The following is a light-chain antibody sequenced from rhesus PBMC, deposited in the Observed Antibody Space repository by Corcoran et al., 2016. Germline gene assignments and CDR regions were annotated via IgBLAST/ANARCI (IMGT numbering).Light chain of an antibody. V-gene: IGKV1S15*01. Sequence: DIQMTQSPSSLSASVGDTVTITCRASQGISNNLAWYQQKPGKVPKLLSYYASTLESGVPSRFSGRGSGTDFTLTISSLQPEDFATYYCQHGYGTPWTFGQGTKVEIK. CDR3: QHGYGTPWT. J-gene: IGKJ1*01. CDR2: YAS. CDR1: QGISNN.